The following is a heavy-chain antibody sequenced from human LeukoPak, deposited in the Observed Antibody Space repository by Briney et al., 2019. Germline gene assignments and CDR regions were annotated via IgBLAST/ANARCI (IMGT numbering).Heavy chain of an antibody. CDR1: EYTFTGYY. CDR2: ISNYNGNT. V-gene: IGHV1-18*04. D-gene: IGHD6-13*01. Sequence: GASVKVSCKASEYTFTGYYIHWVRQAPGQGLEWMGWISNYNGNTNYAQKIQGRVTMTTDTSTSTAYMELRSLRSDDTAVYYCARDLPYSSSWESIDYWGQGTLVTVSS. CDR3: ARDLPYSSSWESIDY. J-gene: IGHJ4*02.